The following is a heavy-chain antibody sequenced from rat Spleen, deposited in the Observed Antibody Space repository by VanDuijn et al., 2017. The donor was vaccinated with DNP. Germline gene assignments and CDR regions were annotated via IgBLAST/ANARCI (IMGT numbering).Heavy chain of an antibody. D-gene: IGHD1-9*01. Sequence: QVQLKESGPGLVQPSQTLSLTCTVAGFSLTSNSVHWVRQPPGKGLEWLGVKWNNGGTDYNSALKSRLSISRDTSKNQVFLKMNSLQTDDTGTYYCARHTTGITAWDYWGQGVMVTVSS. V-gene: IGHV2-41*01. CDR1: GFSLTSNS. J-gene: IGHJ2*01. CDR2: KWNNGGT. CDR3: ARHTTGITAWDY.